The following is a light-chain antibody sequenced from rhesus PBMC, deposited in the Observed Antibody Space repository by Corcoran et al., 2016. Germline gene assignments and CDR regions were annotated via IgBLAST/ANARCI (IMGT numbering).Light chain of an antibody. V-gene: IGKV3-42*02. CDR2: DAS. CDR1: QSVSSS. Sequence: EIVLTQSPATLSLSPGERATLSCRASQSVSSSLAWYQQKPGQAPRLLIYDASSRATGIPARFSGSGYGKECTLTISSLEPEDVGVYYGQQYSKWPWTFGQGTKVEIK. J-gene: IGKJ1*01. CDR3: QQYSKWPWT.